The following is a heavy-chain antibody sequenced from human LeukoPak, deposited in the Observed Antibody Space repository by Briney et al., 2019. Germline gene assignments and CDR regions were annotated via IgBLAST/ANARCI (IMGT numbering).Heavy chain of an antibody. J-gene: IGHJ4*02. D-gene: IGHD3-16*01. V-gene: IGHV3-23*01. CDR2: ISGSGGST. CDR1: GFTFSSYA. Sequence: SGGSLRLSCAASGFTFSSYAMSWVRQAPGKGLEWVSAISGSGGSTYYADSVKGRFTISIDNSRDTLYLQMNSLRAEDTAVYYCAKGYYDYVWGSYYFDYWGQGTLVTVSS. CDR3: AKGYYDYVWGSYYFDY.